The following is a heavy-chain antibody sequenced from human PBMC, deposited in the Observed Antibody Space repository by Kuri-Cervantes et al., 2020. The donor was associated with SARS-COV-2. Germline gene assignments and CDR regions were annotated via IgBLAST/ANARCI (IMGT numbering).Heavy chain of an antibody. CDR2: INHSGSA. V-gene: IGHV4-34*01. J-gene: IGHJ4*02. Sequence: GSLRLSCAVYGGSFNDYSWTWIRQPPGKGLEWIGEINHSGSAKYNPSLKSRVTISVDTSKNQFSLKVTSVIAADTAIYYCARGRVDITMMVVVVTGGLHYLDSWGQGTLVTVSS. D-gene: IGHD3-22*01. CDR3: ARGRVDITMMVVVVTGGLHYLDS. CDR1: GGSFNDYS.